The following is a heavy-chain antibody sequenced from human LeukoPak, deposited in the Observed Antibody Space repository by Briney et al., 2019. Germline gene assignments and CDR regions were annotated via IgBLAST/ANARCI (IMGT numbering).Heavy chain of an antibody. D-gene: IGHD6-19*01. CDR3: ARHVRTSGRYLRPSWFDP. CDR1: GDSVSNSHYY. J-gene: IGHJ5*02. V-gene: IGHV4-39*01. CDR2: TYYSGST. Sequence: SETLSLTCTVSGDSVSNSHYYWGWIRQPPGKGLEWIGTTYYSGSTDYNPSLMSRVTIFVDTSKNHLSLSLSSVTAADTAVYYCARHVRTSGRYLRPSWFDPWGQGALVTVSS.